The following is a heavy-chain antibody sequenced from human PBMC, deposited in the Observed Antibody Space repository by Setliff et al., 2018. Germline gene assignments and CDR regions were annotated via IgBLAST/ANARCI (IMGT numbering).Heavy chain of an antibody. J-gene: IGHJ4*02. CDR2: IYTSWST. D-gene: IGHD1-1*01. Sequence: PSETLSLTCTVSGDSISSRTYYWSWIRQPAGKGLEWIGHIYTSWSTIYNPSLKSRLTISVDTSKNQFSLKLRSVTAADTAVYYCARTGTYRYFDYWGQGAQVTVSS. CDR3: ARTGTYRYFDY. V-gene: IGHV4-61*09. CDR1: GDSISSRTYY.